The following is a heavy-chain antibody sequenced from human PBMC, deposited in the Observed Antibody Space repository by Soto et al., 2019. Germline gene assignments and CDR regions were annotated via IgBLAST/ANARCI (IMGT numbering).Heavy chain of an antibody. CDR3: ARFNSGNYYEAFDI. D-gene: IGHD1-26*01. Sequence: QVQLQESGPGLVKPSGTLSLTCAVSGGSLSSSNWWSWVRQPPGKGLEWIGEIYHSGSTNYNPSLNSRVTISADTSKNQFSLKLSSVTAADTAVYYCARFNSGNYYEAFDIWGQGTMVTVSS. CDR1: GGSLSSSNW. CDR2: IYHSGST. J-gene: IGHJ3*02. V-gene: IGHV4-4*02.